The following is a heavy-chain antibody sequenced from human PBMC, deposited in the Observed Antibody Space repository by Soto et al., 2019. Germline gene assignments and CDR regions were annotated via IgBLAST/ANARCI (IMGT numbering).Heavy chain of an antibody. CDR2: IILIFGTA. J-gene: IGHJ4*02. Sequence: SVKVSCKASGGTFSSYAISWVRQAPGQGLEWMGGIILIFGTANYAQKFQGRVTITADESTSTAYMELSSLRSEDTAVYYCARDTDYYDSSGYYQYYFDYWGQGTLVTVSS. D-gene: IGHD3-22*01. V-gene: IGHV1-69*13. CDR1: GGTFSSYA. CDR3: ARDTDYYDSSGYYQYYFDY.